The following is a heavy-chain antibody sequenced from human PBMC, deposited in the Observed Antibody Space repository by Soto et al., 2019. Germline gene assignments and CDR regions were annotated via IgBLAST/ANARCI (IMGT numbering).Heavy chain of an antibody. CDR3: ARQRTTVVTQAYFDH. D-gene: IGHD2-21*02. CDR2: IYYSGRT. J-gene: IGHJ4*02. Sequence: SETLSLTCIVPGESISSSSYYWGWTRQPPGKGLEWIGSIYYSGRTYYNPSFKSRVTISIDTSKNQFSLKLSSVTATDTAVYYCARQRTTVVTQAYFDHWGQGALVTVPQ. V-gene: IGHV4-39*01. CDR1: GESISSSSYY.